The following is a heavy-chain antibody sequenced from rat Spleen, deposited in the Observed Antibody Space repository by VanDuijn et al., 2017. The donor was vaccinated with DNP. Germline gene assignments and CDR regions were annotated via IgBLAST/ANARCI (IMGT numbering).Heavy chain of an antibody. Sequence: EVQLQESGPGLVKPSQSLSLTCSVTGYSITRNYWGWIRKFPGNKMEWIGHISYSGRTTYNPSLKSRISITRDTSKNQFFLHLTSVTTEDTATYYCARWGDYFDYWGQGVMVTVSS. J-gene: IGHJ2*01. CDR3: ARWGDYFDY. CDR1: GYSITRNY. CDR2: ISYSGRT. V-gene: IGHV3-1*01.